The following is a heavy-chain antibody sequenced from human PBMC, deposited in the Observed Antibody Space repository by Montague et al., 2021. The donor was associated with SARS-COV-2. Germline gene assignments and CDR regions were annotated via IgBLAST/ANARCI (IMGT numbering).Heavy chain of an antibody. Sequence: SETLSLTCAVYGGSFSGYYWTWIRQSPGKGLEWIAEINHSGTTNYNFNPSLRSRVTISVDTSKMQFSLKLSSVTAADTGVYYCARWDPQTLTLIGLRGKSASDYWGQGTLVIVSS. CDR2: INHSGTT. J-gene: IGHJ4*02. V-gene: IGHV4-34*01. CDR3: ARWDPQTLTLIGLRGKSASDY. CDR1: GGSFSGYY. D-gene: IGHD4-23*01.